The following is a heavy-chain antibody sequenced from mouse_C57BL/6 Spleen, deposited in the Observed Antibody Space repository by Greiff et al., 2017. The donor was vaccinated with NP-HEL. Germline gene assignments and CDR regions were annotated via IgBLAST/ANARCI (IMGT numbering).Heavy chain of an antibody. CDR2: IWGGGST. J-gene: IGHJ1*03. D-gene: IGHD1-1*01. CDR1: GFSLTSYG. V-gene: IGHV2-9*01. Sequence: VQLQQSGPGLVAPSQSLSITCTVSGFSLTSYGVAWVRQPPGKGLEWLGVIWGGGSTNYNSALMSRLSISKDNSKSQVFLKMNSLQTDDTAMYYCAKRGRYGSSPYWYFDVWGTGTTVTVSS. CDR3: AKRGRYGSSPYWYFDV.